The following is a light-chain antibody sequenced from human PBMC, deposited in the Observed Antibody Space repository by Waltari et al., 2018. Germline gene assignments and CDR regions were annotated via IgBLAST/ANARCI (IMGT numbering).Light chain of an antibody. J-gene: IGLJ3*02. V-gene: IGLV1-51*01. Sequence: QSVLTQPPSVSAAPGQKVTISCSGSSSTIGNNDVSWYQQLPGAAPKLIIYDSHKRPSGIPDRFSGSKSGTSATLGITGLQTGDEADYYCGTWDSSLSAWVFGGGTKLTGL. CDR1: SSTIGNND. CDR2: DSH. CDR3: GTWDSSLSAWV.